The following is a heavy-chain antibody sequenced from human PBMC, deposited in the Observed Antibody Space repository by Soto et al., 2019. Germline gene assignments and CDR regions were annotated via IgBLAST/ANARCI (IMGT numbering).Heavy chain of an antibody. CDR3: AGHPGYYDVLTGYSTYYFDS. Sequence: QVQLQESGPGLVKPSETLSLTCTVSGGSISSYYWGWIRQPPGKGLEWIGYIYYRGNTNYNPSFKSRVTMSVNTSKNLFSLTLSSVTAADTAVYYCAGHPGYYDVLTGYSTYYFDSWGQGTLVTVSS. J-gene: IGHJ4*02. CDR2: IYYRGNT. V-gene: IGHV4-59*08. D-gene: IGHD3-9*01. CDR1: GGSISSYY.